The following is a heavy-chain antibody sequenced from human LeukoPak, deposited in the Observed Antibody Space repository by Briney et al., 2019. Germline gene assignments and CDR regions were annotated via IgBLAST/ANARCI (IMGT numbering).Heavy chain of an antibody. J-gene: IGHJ4*02. D-gene: IGHD3-10*02. CDR1: GFSFSSYG. CDR3: TRGMLRQPPDY. V-gene: IGHV3-30*02. Sequence: GGSLRLSCAASGFSFSSYGMQWVRQAPGKGLERVAFIQYDGSNKYYAESVKGRFTISRDNSKNTLYLQMNSLRVEDTAIYYCTRGMLRQPPDYWGQGMLVTVSS. CDR2: IQYDGSNK.